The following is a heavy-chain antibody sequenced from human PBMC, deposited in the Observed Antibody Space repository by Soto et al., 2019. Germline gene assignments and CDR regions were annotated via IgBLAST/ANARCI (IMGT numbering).Heavy chain of an antibody. D-gene: IGHD2-15*01. J-gene: IGHJ4*02. V-gene: IGHV4-4*07. CDR2: VFGNGAGTP. CDR1: GGSFTGDY. CDR3: ARDLPPYGGRRSPPTGAFED. Sequence: GTLSLTCSVSGGSFTGDYWSWIRQPAGKGLQWIGRVFGNGAGTPIYNSLLKSRARMSADPSKRQFSLTLTSVTAADTAVYYCARDLPPYGGRRSPPTGAFEDWGQGIMVTVSS.